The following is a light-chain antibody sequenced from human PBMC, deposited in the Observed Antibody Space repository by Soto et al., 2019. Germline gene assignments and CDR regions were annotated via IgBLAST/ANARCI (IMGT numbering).Light chain of an antibody. CDR3: QKYNSALT. CDR1: QGISNY. Sequence: DIQMTQSPSSLYASVGDRVTITCRASQGISNYLAWYQQKPGKVPKLLIYAASTLQSGVPSRFSGSGSGTDFTLTTISLQPEEASNYHCQKYNSALTFGQGTRLEIK. V-gene: IGKV1-27*01. CDR2: AAS. J-gene: IGKJ5*01.